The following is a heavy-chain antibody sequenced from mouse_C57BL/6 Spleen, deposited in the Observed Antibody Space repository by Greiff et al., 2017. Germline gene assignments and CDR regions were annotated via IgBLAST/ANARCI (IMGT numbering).Heavy chain of an antibody. CDR1: GYAFSSSW. Sequence: QVQLQQSGPELVKPGASVKISCKASGYAFSSSWMNWVKQRPGKGLEWIGRIYPGDGDTNYNGKFKGKATLTADKSSSTAYMQLSSLTSEDSAVYFCASYDYVYYFDYWGQGTTLTVSS. CDR3: ASYDYVYYFDY. J-gene: IGHJ2*01. D-gene: IGHD2-4*01. CDR2: IYPGDGDT. V-gene: IGHV1-82*01.